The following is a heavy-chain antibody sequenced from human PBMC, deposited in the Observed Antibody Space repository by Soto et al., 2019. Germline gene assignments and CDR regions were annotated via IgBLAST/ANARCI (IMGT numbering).Heavy chain of an antibody. V-gene: IGHV4-34*01. J-gene: IGHJ4*02. CDR2: VYYTGST. Sequence: SETLSLTCAVSGGSFNSNYWSWVRQPPGNGLEWIGEVYYTGSTNYNPSLKSRVTISADTSQKQFSLKLTSVTAADTARYYCASARWDYWGQGTLVTVSS. CDR1: GGSFNSNY. CDR3: ASARWDY.